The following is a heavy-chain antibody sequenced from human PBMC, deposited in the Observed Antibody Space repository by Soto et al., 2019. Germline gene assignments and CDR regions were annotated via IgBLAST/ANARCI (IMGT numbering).Heavy chain of an antibody. Sequence: PGGSLRLSCAASGFTFSSYAMHWVRQAPGKGLEWVAVISYDGSNKYYADSVKGRFTISRDNSKNTLYLQMNSLRAEDTAVYYCARGGAIIEKGLIWGQGTLVTVSS. D-gene: IGHD2-2*01. CDR2: ISYDGSNK. V-gene: IGHV3-30-3*01. CDR1: GFTFSSYA. CDR3: ARGGAIIEKGLI. J-gene: IGHJ4*02.